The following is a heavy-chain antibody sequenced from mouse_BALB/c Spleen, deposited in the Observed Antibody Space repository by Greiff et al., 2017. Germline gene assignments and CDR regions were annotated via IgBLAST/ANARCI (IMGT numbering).Heavy chain of an antibody. CDR1: GYTFTSYW. D-gene: IGHD2-3*01. J-gene: IGHJ2*01. CDR3: TREGWGDY. CDR2: IYPSDSYT. Sequence: QVQLQQPGAELVRPGASVKLSCKASGYTFTSYWINWVKQRPGQGLEWIGNIYPSDSYTNYNQKFKDKATLTVDKSSSTAYMQLSSPTSEDSAVYYCTREGWGDYWGQGTTLTVSS. V-gene: IGHV1-69*02.